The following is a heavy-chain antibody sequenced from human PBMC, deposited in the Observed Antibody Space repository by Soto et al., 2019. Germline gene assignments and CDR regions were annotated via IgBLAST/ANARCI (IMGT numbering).Heavy chain of an antibody. CDR1: GGSISTYY. Sequence: QVQLRESGPGLVKSSETLSLTCTVSGGSISTYYWSWVRQPPGKGLEWIGYIYYSGTATYNPSLRGRVTISVDTSKNQFALRLSSVTAADTAVYYCARGDGIQLGSLAGRYYYHKMDVWGQGTTVTVYS. CDR3: ARGDGIQLGSLAGRYYYHKMDV. V-gene: IGHV4-59*01. D-gene: IGHD1-1*01. CDR2: IYYSGTA. J-gene: IGHJ6*02.